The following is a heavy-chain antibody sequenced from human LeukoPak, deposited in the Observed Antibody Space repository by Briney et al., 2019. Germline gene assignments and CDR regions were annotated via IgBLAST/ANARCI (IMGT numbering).Heavy chain of an antibody. CDR2: MYYGGST. D-gene: IGHD5-24*01. Sequence: NPSETLSLTCSVSGGSINGYYWSWIRQPPGRGLEWIGFMYYGGSTNYNPPLKSRVIISVDPSKNQFSLRLSSVAAADTAVYYCARAQGRDGYNEGYYFDYWGQGSLVTVSS. CDR1: GGSINGYY. V-gene: IGHV4-59*01. CDR3: ARAQGRDGYNEGYYFDY. J-gene: IGHJ4*02.